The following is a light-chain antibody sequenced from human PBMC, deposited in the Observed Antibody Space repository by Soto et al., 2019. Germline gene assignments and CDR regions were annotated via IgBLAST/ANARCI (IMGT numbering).Light chain of an antibody. Sequence: DIQMSQFPSSVSASVGDRVTITCRASQGINNWLAWYQQKPGKAPKLLIYATSTLQSGVPSRFSGSASGTDFTLTIISLQPEDFATYYCQQAKGFPWTFGQGTKVEIK. CDR3: QQAKGFPWT. V-gene: IGKV1-12*01. CDR2: ATS. CDR1: QGINNW. J-gene: IGKJ1*01.